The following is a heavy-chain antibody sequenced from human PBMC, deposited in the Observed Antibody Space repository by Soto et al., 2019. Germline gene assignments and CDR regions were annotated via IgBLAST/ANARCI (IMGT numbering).Heavy chain of an antibody. Sequence: PGESLKISCKGSGYSFTSYWIGWVRQMPGKGLEWMGIIYPGDSDTRYSPSFQGQVTISADKSISTAYLQWSSLKASDTAMYYCARQGIIITTIPPSPYATHFWCPGLMVTLSS. D-gene: IGHD3-16*01. V-gene: IGHV5-51*01. CDR2: IYPGDSDT. J-gene: IGHJ6*02. CDR3: ARQGIIITTIPPSPYATHF. CDR1: GYSFTSYW.